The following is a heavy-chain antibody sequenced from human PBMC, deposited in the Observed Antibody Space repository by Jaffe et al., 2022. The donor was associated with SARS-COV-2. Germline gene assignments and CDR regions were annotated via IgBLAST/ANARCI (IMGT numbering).Heavy chain of an antibody. CDR1: GFALSEFS. CDR3: AREGSGNFWYFDL. D-gene: IGHD2-15*01. CDR2: ITRNSRYM. V-gene: IGHV3-21*02. Sequence: DVQLVESGGGLVKPGGSLRLSCAASGFALSEFSINWVRQAPGKGLEWLSSITRNSRYMYYADSLRGRLTISGDHAQNSVDLQIHSLRDDDTAVYYCAREGSGNFWYFDLWGRGTLVTVSS. J-gene: IGHJ2*01.